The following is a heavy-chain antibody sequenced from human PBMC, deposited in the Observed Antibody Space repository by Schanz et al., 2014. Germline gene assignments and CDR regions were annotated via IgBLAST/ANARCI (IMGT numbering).Heavy chain of an antibody. CDR1: GGTFNSYT. D-gene: IGHD5-12*01. CDR3: ARGPLGTSP. Sequence: QVQLVQSGAEVKKPGSSMKVSCKASGGTFNSYTINWVRQAPGQGLEWMGRINPNSGDTNYAQKFQGWVTMTRDTSISTAYMEVSSLKSEDTAVYYCARGPLGTSPWGQGTLVTVTS. J-gene: IGHJ5*02. CDR2: INPNSGDT. V-gene: IGHV1-2*04.